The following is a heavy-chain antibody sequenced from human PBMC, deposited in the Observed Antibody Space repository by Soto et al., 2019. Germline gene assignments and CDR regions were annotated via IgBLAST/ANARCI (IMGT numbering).Heavy chain of an antibody. CDR1: GYTFTSYD. CDR2: MNPNSGNT. V-gene: IGHV1-8*01. J-gene: IGHJ6*03. D-gene: IGHD3-3*01. CDR3: AREGTYYDVLSGLRYYYYMDV. Sequence: ASVKVSCKASGYTFTSYDINWVRQATGQGLEWMGWMNPNSGNTGYAQKFQDRVTMTTDTSTSTAYMELRSLRSDDTAVYYCAREGTYYDVLSGLRYYYYMDVWDIGTTVTVSS.